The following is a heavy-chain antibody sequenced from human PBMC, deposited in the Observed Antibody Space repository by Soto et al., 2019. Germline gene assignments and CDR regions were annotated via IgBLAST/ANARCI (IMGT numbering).Heavy chain of an antibody. Sequence: QVQLVQSGAEVKKPGSSVKVSCKASGGTFSSYAISWVRQAPGQGLEWMGGIIPIFGTANYAQKFQGRVTITADESTSTAYMELSSLRSEDTAVYYCARGRYCISTSCPYGMDVWGQGTTVTVSS. CDR1: GGTFSSYA. CDR2: IIPIFGTA. V-gene: IGHV1-69*12. J-gene: IGHJ6*02. D-gene: IGHD2-2*01. CDR3: ARGRYCISTSCPYGMDV.